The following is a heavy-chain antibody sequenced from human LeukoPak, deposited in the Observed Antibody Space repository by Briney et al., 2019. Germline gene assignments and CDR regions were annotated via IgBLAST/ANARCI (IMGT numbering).Heavy chain of an antibody. CDR1: GYTFTSYA. Sequence: ASVKVSCKASGYTFTSYAMHWVRQAAGQRLEWMGWINAGNGNTKYSQKFQGRVTITRDTSASTAYMELSSLRSEDTAVYYCARGLWFGEFDLDYWGQGTLVTVSS. V-gene: IGHV1-3*01. D-gene: IGHD3-10*01. J-gene: IGHJ4*02. CDR3: ARGLWFGEFDLDY. CDR2: INAGNGNT.